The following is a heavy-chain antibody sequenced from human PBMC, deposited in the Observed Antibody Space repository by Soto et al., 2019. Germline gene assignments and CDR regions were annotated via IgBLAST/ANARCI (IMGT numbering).Heavy chain of an antibody. D-gene: IGHD2-2*01. CDR1: GGSISSSNW. CDR3: AGVVGGYYYGMDV. Sequence: QVQLQESGPGLVKPSGTLSLTCAVSGGSISSSNWWSWVRQPPGKGLEWIGEIYHSGSTNYNPSLKSRVTIAVDKSKSQFSLKLSSVTAADTAVYYCAGVVGGYYYGMDVWGQGTTVTVSS. CDR2: IYHSGST. V-gene: IGHV4-4*02. J-gene: IGHJ6*02.